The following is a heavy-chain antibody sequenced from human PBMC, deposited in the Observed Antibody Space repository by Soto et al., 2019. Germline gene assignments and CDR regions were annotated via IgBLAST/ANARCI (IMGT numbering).Heavy chain of an antibody. J-gene: IGHJ5*02. V-gene: IGHV1-58*02. CDR1: GFTFTSSA. D-gene: IGHD3-10*01. Sequence: SVKVSCKASGFTFTSSAMQWLRQARGQRLEWIGWIVVGSGNTNYAQKFQERVTITRDMSTSTAYMELSSLRSEDTAVYYCAAESLLLWFGAPGCNWFDPWSQGTLVTVSS. CDR3: AAESLLLWFGAPGCNWFDP. CDR2: IVVGSGNT.